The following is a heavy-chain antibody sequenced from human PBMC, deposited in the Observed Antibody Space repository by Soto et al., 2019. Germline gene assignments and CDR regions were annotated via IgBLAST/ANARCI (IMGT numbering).Heavy chain of an antibody. J-gene: IGHJ6*02. CDR1: GYTFSTYG. CDR2: INGYNGNT. CDR3: ARMGDVPYYYYGMDV. V-gene: IGHV1-18*01. D-gene: IGHD3-16*01. Sequence: QVQLVQSGAEVKKHGASVKVSCKASGYTFSTYGISWVRQAPGQGLEWMGWINGYNGNTNYAPKLQGRITMTTDTSTTTAYMELRSLRSDDTAVYYCARMGDVPYYYYGMDVWGQGTTVTVSS.